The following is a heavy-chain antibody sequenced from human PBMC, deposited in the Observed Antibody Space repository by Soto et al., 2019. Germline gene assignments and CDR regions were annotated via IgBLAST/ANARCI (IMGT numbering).Heavy chain of an antibody. CDR3: ARLRYCSGGSCYWFDP. J-gene: IGHJ5*02. V-gene: IGHV4-34*01. D-gene: IGHD2-15*01. CDR2: INHSGST. Sequence: TLSLTCAVYGGSFSGYYWSWIRQPPGKGLEWIGEINHSGSTNYNPSLKSRVTISVDTSKNQFSLKLSSVTAADTAVYYCARLRYCSGGSCYWFDPWGQGTLVTVSS. CDR1: GGSFSGYY.